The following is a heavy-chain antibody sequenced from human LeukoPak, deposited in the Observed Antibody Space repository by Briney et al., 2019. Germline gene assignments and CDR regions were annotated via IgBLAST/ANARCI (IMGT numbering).Heavy chain of an antibody. Sequence: GGSLRLSCAASGFTFSSYSMNWVRQAPGKRVEWISYISGTSSIIYYTPSVKGRFTISRDNGKYSLYLQMNSLRDDDTAVYFCARGTWDGDRTFDIWGQGAMVTVSS. CDR2: ISGTSSII. J-gene: IGHJ3*02. V-gene: IGHV3-48*02. CDR3: ARGTWDGDRTFDI. D-gene: IGHD5-24*01. CDR1: GFTFSSYS.